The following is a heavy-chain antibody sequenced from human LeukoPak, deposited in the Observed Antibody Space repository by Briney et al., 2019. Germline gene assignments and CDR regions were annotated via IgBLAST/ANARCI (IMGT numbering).Heavy chain of an antibody. D-gene: IGHD2-2*01. J-gene: IGHJ4*02. CDR1: GFTSSSYA. CDR3: ARSPPASPFDY. Sequence: PGGSLRLSCAASGFTSSSYAMHWVRQAPGKGLEWVSVIYSGGDTYYADSVKGRFTISRDISENTLYLQMDNLRAEDTAFYYCARSPPASPFDYWGQGTLVTVSS. V-gene: IGHV3-53*01. CDR2: IYSGGDT.